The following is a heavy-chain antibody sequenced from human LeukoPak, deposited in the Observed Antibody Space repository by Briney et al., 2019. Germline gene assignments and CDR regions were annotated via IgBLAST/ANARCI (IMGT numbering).Heavy chain of an antibody. CDR1: GFTFSSYW. CDR2: IKQDGSEK. Sequence: GGSLRLSCAAPGFTFSSYWMSWVRQAPGKGLEWVANIKQDGSEKYYVDSVKGRFTISRDNAKNSLYLQMNSLRAEDTAVYYCARGWGSVGYWGQGTLVTVSS. D-gene: IGHD7-27*01. CDR3: ARGWGSVGY. V-gene: IGHV3-7*01. J-gene: IGHJ4*02.